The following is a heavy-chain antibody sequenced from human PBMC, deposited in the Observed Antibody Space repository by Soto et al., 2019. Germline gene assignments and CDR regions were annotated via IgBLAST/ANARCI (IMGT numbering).Heavy chain of an antibody. CDR2: IYYSGST. Sequence: SETLSLTCAVSGGSISSGDYYWSWIRQPPGKGLEWIGYIYYSGSTNYNPSLKSRVTISVDTSKNQFSLKLSSVTAADTAVYYCARGSYGDYGGIETLGVFVLDYWGQGTLVTVSS. D-gene: IGHD4-17*01. V-gene: IGHV4-61*08. CDR1: GGSISSGDYY. CDR3: ARGSYGDYGGIETLGVFVLDY. J-gene: IGHJ4*02.